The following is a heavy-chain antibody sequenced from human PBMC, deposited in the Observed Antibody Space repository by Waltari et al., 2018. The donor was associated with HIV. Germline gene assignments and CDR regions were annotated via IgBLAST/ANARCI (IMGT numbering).Heavy chain of an antibody. CDR2: IYPGVSDT. J-gene: IGHJ3*02. D-gene: IGHD3-3*01. CDR3: ARLITIFGLIRGGFDM. Sequence: EVQLLQSGAEVKNSGESLKISCQGSGYTFITYWIGWVRQMPGRGLEWMGIIYPGVSDTRYSPSFQGQVTISADKSINTAYLQWSSLRASDTAIYYCARLITIFGLIRGGFDMWGQGTMVTVSS. V-gene: IGHV5-51*01. CDR1: GYTFITYW.